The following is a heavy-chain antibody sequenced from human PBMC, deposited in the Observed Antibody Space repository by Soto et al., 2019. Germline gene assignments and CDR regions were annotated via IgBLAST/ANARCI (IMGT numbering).Heavy chain of an antibody. CDR1: GYSFTNYW. CDR2: IYPADSDT. CDR3: ARHDGYSNSPDRGGTLRY. J-gene: IGHJ4*02. V-gene: IGHV5-51*01. Sequence: GESLKISCEVSGYSFTNYWIDWVRQMPGKGLEWMGVIYPADSDTRYSPSFQGQVTISVDKSINTAYLQWSSLKASDTAMYYCARHDGYSNSPDRGGTLRYWGQGTLVTVSS. D-gene: IGHD6-6*01.